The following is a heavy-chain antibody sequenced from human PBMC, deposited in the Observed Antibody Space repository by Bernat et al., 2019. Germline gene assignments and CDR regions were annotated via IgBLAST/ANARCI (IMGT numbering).Heavy chain of an antibody. D-gene: IGHD3-10*01. Sequence: EVQVLESGGGLVQPGGSLRLSCAASGFTFDDYAMHWVRQATGKGLEWVSLISGDGGSTYYADSVKGRFTISRDNSKNSLYLQMNSLRTEDTALYYCAKDPYYYGSGSDAFDIWGQGTMVTVSS. CDR3: AKDPYYYGSGSDAFDI. CDR2: ISGDGGST. V-gene: IGHV3-43*02. CDR1: GFTFDDYA. J-gene: IGHJ3*02.